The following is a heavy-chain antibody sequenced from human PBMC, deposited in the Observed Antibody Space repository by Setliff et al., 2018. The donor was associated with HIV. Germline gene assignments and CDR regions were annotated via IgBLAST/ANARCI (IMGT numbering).Heavy chain of an antibody. D-gene: IGHD4-4*01. CDR1: GGSISSYY. CDR2: IYYSGST. V-gene: IGHV4-59*08. CDR3: AAYRGADRGYYYYMDV. J-gene: IGHJ6*03. Sequence: PSETLSLTCTVSGGSISSYYWSWFRQPPGKGLEWIGYIYYSGSTNYNPSLKSRVTISVDTSKNQFSLKLSSVTAADTAVYYCAAYRGADRGYYYYMDVWGKGTTVTVSS.